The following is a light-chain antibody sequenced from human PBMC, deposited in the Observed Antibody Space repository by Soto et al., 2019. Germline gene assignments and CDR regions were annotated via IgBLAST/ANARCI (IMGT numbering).Light chain of an antibody. CDR2: DAS. V-gene: IGKV1-5*01. J-gene: IGKJ1*01. CDR1: QGVIGW. Sequence: DIQMTQSPSTLSASLVGRVSITCRASQGVIGWLAWYQQKAGKAPRLLIFDASSLMSGVPSRFSGSGYGTEFTLTISRLEPEDFAVYYCQQYGSSRTFGQGTKVDI. CDR3: QQYGSSRT.